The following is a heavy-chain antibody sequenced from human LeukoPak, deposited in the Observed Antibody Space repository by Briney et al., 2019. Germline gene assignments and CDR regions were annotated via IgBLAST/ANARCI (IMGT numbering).Heavy chain of an antibody. Sequence: GGSLRLSCAASGFTFSSYSMNWVRQAPGKGLEWVSSISSSGSYIYSADSVKGRFTISRDNSKNTLYLQMNSLRAEDTAVYYCAKDGQYSSSSSYYFDYWGQGALVTVSS. V-gene: IGHV3-21*04. CDR1: GFTFSSYS. CDR3: AKDGQYSSSSSYYFDY. D-gene: IGHD6-6*01. J-gene: IGHJ4*02. CDR2: ISSSGSYI.